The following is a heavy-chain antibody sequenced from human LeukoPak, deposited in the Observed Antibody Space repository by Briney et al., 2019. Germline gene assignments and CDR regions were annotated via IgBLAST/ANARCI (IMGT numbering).Heavy chain of an antibody. CDR1: GFTFDDYA. D-gene: IGHD2-15*01. CDR2: ISWNSGSI. Sequence: TGGSLRLSCAASGFTFDDYAMHWVRQAPGKGLEWVSGISWNSGSIGYADSVKGRFTISRDNAKNSLYLQMNSLRAEDTALYYCAKDRKAYCSGGSCYSPLDYWGQGTLVTVSS. CDR3: AKDRKAYCSGGSCYSPLDY. J-gene: IGHJ4*02. V-gene: IGHV3-9*01.